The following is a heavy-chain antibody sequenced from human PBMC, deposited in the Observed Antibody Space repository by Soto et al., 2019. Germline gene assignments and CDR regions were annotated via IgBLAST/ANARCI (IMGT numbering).Heavy chain of an antibody. Sequence: GGSLRLSCAASGLTVSTTYMTWVRQAPGKGLEWVSILYTAGSISYADSVKGRFTISRDNSKNTLFLQMNSLRADDRAVYYCARVRGSIYVDHWGQGTLVTVSS. CDR3: ARVRGSIYVDH. CDR1: GLTVSTTY. V-gene: IGHV3-66*01. CDR2: LYTAGSI. D-gene: IGHD4-4*01. J-gene: IGHJ4*02.